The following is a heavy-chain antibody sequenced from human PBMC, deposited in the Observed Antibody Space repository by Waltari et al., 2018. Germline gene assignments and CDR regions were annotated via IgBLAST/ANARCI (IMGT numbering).Heavy chain of an antibody. Sequence: QVQLQESGPGLVKPSETLSLTCTVSGYSISTGYYRGWSRQPPGKGLEWMGSIYHSGSTYYNPSLKSRVTISVDTSKNQCSLKLSSVTAADTAVYYCARDRNYYDSSGYYFDYWGQGTLVTVSS. CDR2: IYHSGST. CDR3: ARDRNYYDSSGYYFDY. D-gene: IGHD3-22*01. J-gene: IGHJ4*02. V-gene: IGHV4-38-2*02. CDR1: GYSISTGYY.